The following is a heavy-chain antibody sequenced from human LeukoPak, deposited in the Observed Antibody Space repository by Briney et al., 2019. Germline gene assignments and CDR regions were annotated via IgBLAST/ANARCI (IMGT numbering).Heavy chain of an antibody. Sequence: PGAALRLSCAASGFTFSSYWMSWVRQAPGKGLEWVANIKQDGSEKYYVDSVKGRFTISRDNAKNSLYLQMNSLRAEDTAVYYCARDPIAVADLYYGIDVWGQGTTVTVTS. V-gene: IGHV3-7*01. J-gene: IGHJ6*02. D-gene: IGHD6-19*01. CDR3: ARDPIAVADLYYGIDV. CDR2: IKQDGSEK. CDR1: GFTFSSYW.